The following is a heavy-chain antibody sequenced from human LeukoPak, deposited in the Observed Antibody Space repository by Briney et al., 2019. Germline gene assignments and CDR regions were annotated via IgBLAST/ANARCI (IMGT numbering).Heavy chain of an antibody. J-gene: IGHJ4*02. D-gene: IGHD3-16*01. CDR2: ISWNSGGI. CDR3: AKDIAVWGSYASHFDY. CDR1: GFTSDDYA. V-gene: IGHV3-9*02. Sequence: GGSLRLSCAASGFTSDDYAMHWVRQAPGKGLEWVSGISWNSGGIGYADSVKGRFTISRDNAKNSLYLQMNSLRAEDTALYYCAKDIAVWGSYASHFDYWGQGTLVTVSS.